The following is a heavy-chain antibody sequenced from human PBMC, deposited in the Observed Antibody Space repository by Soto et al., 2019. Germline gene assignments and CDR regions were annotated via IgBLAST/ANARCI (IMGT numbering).Heavy chain of an antibody. Sequence: SETLSLTCTVSGGSISSYYWSWIRQPPGKGLEWIGYIYYSGSTNYNPSLKSRVTISVDTSKNQFSLKLSSVTAADTAVYYCARVGGVSDGSGSPRGWFDPWGQGTLVTVSS. J-gene: IGHJ5*02. V-gene: IGHV4-59*01. CDR1: GGSISSYY. CDR2: IYYSGST. CDR3: ARVGGVSDGSGSPRGWFDP. D-gene: IGHD3-10*01.